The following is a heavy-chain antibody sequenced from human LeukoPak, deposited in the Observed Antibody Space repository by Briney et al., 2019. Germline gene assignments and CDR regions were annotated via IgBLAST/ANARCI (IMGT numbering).Heavy chain of an antibody. CDR3: ARRAVAGQAHDY. V-gene: IGHV4-59*12. D-gene: IGHD6-19*01. Sequence: SETLSLTCTVSGGSISSYYWSWIRQPPGKGLEWIGYIYYSGSTNYNPSLKSRVTISVDTSKNQFSLKLSSVTAADTAVYYCARRAVAGQAHDYWGQGTLVTVSS. CDR1: GGSISSYY. CDR2: IYYSGST. J-gene: IGHJ4*02.